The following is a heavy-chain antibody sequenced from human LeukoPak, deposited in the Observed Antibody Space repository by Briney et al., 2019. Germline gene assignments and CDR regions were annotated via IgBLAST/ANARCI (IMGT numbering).Heavy chain of an antibody. V-gene: IGHV3-7*01. CDR1: GLTFDDYG. Sequence: GGSLRLSCAASGLTFDDYGMSWVRQAPGKGLEWVANIKQDGSEKYYVDSVKGRFTISRDNAKNSLHLQMNSLRAEDTAVYYCARRGQLLWGNYFDYWGQGTLVTVSS. J-gene: IGHJ4*02. D-gene: IGHD2-2*01. CDR3: ARRGQLLWGNYFDY. CDR2: IKQDGSEK.